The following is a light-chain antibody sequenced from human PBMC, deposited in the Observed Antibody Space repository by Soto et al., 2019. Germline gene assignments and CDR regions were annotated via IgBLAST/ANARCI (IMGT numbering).Light chain of an antibody. CDR3: QQYNNWPWT. CDR1: QSVSSY. J-gene: IGKJ1*01. Sequence: EIVMTQSPATLSVSPGERATLSCRASQSVSSYLAWYQQKPGQAPRLLIHGASTRATGIPAGFSGSGSGTDFTLTISSLQSEDFAVYYCQQYNNWPWTFGQGTKVDIK. V-gene: IGKV3-15*01. CDR2: GAS.